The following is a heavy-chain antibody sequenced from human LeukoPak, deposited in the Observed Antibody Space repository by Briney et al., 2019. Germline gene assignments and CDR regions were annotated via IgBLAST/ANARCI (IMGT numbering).Heavy chain of an antibody. D-gene: IGHD3-22*01. CDR1: GFTLSSYA. CDR3: ARVNPTNSGSYTY. CDR2: ISYDGNNK. V-gene: IGHV3-30-3*01. J-gene: IGHJ1*01. Sequence: GGPLRLSCAASGFTLSSYAMHWVRQAPGKGLEWVAVISYDGNNKYYADSVKGRFTISRDNSKNTLYLQMNSLRAEDTAVYYCARVNPTNSGSYTYWGQGTLVTVSS.